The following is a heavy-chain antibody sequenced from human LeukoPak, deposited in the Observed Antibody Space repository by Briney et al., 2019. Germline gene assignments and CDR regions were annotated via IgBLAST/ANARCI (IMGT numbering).Heavy chain of an antibody. V-gene: IGHV1-46*03. CDR3: ARDGIAAAGMYYYYYMDV. Sequence: GASVKVSCKASGYTFTGYYIHWVRQAPGQGLEWMGIINPSGGSTSYAQKFQGRVTMTRDTSTSTVYMELSSLRSEDTAVYYCARDGIAAAGMYYYYYMDVWGKGTTVTVSS. CDR1: GYTFTGYY. J-gene: IGHJ6*03. CDR2: INPSGGST. D-gene: IGHD6-13*01.